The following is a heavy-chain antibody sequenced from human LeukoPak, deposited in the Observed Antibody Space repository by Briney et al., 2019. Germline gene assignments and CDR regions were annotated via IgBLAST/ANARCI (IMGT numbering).Heavy chain of an antibody. Sequence: ASVKVSCKASGYTFTSYGISWVRQAPGQGLEWMGWISAYNGNTNYAQKLQGRVTMTTDTSTSTAYMELRSLRSDDTAVYYCAALWFGEPNWFDPWSQGTLVTVSS. J-gene: IGHJ5*02. D-gene: IGHD3-10*01. CDR2: ISAYNGNT. CDR1: GYTFTSYG. CDR3: AALWFGEPNWFDP. V-gene: IGHV1-18*01.